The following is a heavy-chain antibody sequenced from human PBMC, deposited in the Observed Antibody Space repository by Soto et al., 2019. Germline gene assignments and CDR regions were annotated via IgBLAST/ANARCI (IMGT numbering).Heavy chain of an antibody. D-gene: IGHD6-6*01. CDR2: IIPMVGTP. J-gene: IGHJ6*03. CDR1: GDTFSSYS. CDR3: ATDGGSTSSSAYNYFMDV. Sequence: SVKVSCKASGDTFSSYSISLVRQAPGQGLEWMGRIIPMVGTPNYAQKFQGRVTFSADKSTSTAYMVLNSLISDDTAVYYCATDGGSTSSSAYNYFMDVWGKGTQVTVSS. V-gene: IGHV1-69*08.